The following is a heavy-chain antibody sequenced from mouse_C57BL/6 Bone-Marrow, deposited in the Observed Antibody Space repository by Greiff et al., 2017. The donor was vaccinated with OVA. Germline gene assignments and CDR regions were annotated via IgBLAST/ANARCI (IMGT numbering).Heavy chain of an antibody. CDR3: ARGHYGSSSYYFDY. CDR1: GFNIKDYY. Sequence: VQLKESGAELVKPGASVKLSCTASGFNIKDYYMHWVQQRPEQGLEWIGRIDPEDGETKYAPKVQGKATITADTSSNTAYLQLSSLTSEDTAVYYCARGHYGSSSYYFDYWGQGTTLTVSS. CDR2: IDPEDGET. J-gene: IGHJ2*01. V-gene: IGHV14-2*01. D-gene: IGHD1-1*01.